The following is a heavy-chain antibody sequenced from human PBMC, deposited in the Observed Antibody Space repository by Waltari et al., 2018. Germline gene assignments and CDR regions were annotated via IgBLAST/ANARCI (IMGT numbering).Heavy chain of an antibody. D-gene: IGHD5-12*01. CDR3: ARGPFRSDIVATIYSPSQTNYGMDV. J-gene: IGHJ6*02. CDR2: INNSGST. Sequence: QVQLQQWGAGLLKPSETLSLPCAVYGWSFSGYYWSWIRHPPGKGLGWIGGINNSGSTNYNPSLKSRVTISVDTSKNQFSLKLSSVTAADTAVYYCARGPFRSDIVATIYSPSQTNYGMDVWGQGTTVTVSS. V-gene: IGHV4-34*01. CDR1: GWSFSGYY.